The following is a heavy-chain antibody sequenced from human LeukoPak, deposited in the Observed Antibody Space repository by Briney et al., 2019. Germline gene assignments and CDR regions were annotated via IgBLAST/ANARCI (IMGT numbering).Heavy chain of an antibody. CDR2: IIPIFGTA. V-gene: IGHV1-69*13. D-gene: IGHD5-18*01. J-gene: IGHJ4*02. Sequence: SVKVSCKASGYTFTSYDINWVRQAPGQGLEWMGGIIPIFGTANYAQKFQGRVTITADESTSTAYMELSSLRSEDTAVYYCARSRYSYGSYYFDYWGQGTLVTVSS. CDR3: ARSRYSYGSYYFDY. CDR1: GYTFTSYD.